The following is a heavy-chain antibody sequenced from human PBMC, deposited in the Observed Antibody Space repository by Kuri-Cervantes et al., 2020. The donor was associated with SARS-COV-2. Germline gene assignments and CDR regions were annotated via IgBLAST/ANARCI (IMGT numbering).Heavy chain of an antibody. CDR3: ARQDTYYYDSSGPFDY. CDR1: GGSISSSSYY. V-gene: IGHV4-39*01. Sequence: SCTVSGGSISSSSYYWGWIRQPPGKGLEWIGSIYYSGSTYYNPSLKSRVTISVDTSKNQFSLKLSSVTAADTAVYYCARQDTYYYDSSGPFDYWGQGTLVTVSS. J-gene: IGHJ4*02. D-gene: IGHD3-22*01. CDR2: IYYSGST.